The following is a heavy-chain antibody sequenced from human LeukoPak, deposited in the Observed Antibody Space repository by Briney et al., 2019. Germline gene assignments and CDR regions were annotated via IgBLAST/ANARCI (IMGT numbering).Heavy chain of an antibody. J-gene: IGHJ6*02. D-gene: IGHD2-2*01. CDR3: AKEYCSSTSCLSYYYYYYGVDV. Sequence: GRSLRLSCAASGFTFSSYGMHWVRQAPGKGLEWVAVISYDGSSKYYADSVKGRFTISRDNSKNTLYLQMNSLRAEDTAVYYCAKEYCSSTSCLSYYYYYYGVDVWGQGTTVTVSS. CDR2: ISYDGSSK. V-gene: IGHV3-30*18. CDR1: GFTFSSYG.